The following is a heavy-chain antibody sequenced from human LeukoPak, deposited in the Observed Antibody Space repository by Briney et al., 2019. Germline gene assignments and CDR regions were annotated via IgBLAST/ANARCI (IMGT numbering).Heavy chain of an antibody. V-gene: IGHV3-11*04. CDR1: GFTFSDYY. CDR3: ARDIWPVYYYGSGSLLGMDV. J-gene: IGHJ6*02. CDR2: MSSSGSII. Sequence: GGSLRLSCAASGFTFSDYYMSWIRQAPGKGLEWLSYMSSSGSIIWYADSVKGRFTISRDNSKNTLYLQMNSLRAEDTAVYYCARDIWPVYYYGSGSLLGMDVWGQGTTVTVSS. D-gene: IGHD3-10*01.